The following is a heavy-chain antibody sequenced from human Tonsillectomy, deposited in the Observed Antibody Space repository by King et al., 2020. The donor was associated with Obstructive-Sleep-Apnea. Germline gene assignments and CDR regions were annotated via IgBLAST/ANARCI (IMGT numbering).Heavy chain of an antibody. D-gene: IGHD3-22*01. CDR1: GFTFGDYA. Sequence: DVQLVESGGGLVQPGRSLRLSCTASGFTFGDYAMSWFRQAPGKGLEWVGFIRSKIFGGTTKHAASVKGRFTISRDDSKSIAYLQMSSLKTEDTAVYYCSTSDYYDSSGYYTDFFDYWGRGTLVTVSS. CDR2: IRSKIFGGTT. CDR3: STSDYYDSSGYYTDFFDY. J-gene: IGHJ4*02. V-gene: IGHV3-49*03.